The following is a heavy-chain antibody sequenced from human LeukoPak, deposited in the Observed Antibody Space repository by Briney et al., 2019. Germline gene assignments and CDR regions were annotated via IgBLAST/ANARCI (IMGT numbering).Heavy chain of an antibody. CDR3: AREGTITAYNFDY. Sequence: GGSLRLSCVASGFTFTTYTMYWVRQAPGKGLEWVSAITGRSAYIYYTDSVKGRFTISRDNAKNSLYLQMNSLRAEDTAVYYCAREGTITAYNFDYWGQGTLVTVSS. J-gene: IGHJ4*02. V-gene: IGHV3-21*04. D-gene: IGHD5-12*01. CDR2: ITGRSAYI. CDR1: GFTFTTYT.